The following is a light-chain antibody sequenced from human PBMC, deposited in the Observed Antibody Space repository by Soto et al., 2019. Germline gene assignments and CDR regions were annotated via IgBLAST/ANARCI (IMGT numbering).Light chain of an antibody. J-gene: IGKJ5*01. CDR3: QQYVSLPIT. CDR2: GAS. CDR1: QSIGSSY. Sequence: VLTQSPGTLSLSQEERATLSCRSSQSIGSSYLAWYQQKPGQAPRLLIYGASTRATGIPDRFSGSGSGTDFTLTINRVAPEDFAVYYCQQYVSLPITFGQGRLLEV. V-gene: IGKV3-20*01.